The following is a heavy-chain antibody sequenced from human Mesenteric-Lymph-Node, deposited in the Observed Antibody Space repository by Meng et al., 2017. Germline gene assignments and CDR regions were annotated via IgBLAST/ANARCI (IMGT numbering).Heavy chain of an antibody. D-gene: IGHD3-10*01. CDR2: LFYSGSP. CDR3: ARRRGGSGRDC. Sequence: QVQLQEAAPGLWKPSQTLSLTCTISGFSISTNPDYWGWIRQSPGKGLEWIGSLFYSGSPYYHPSLKRRLTMSVDTSNNQFSLKLSSVTAADTAVYYCARRRGGSGRDCWGQGTLVTVSS. J-gene: IGHJ4*02. CDR1: GFSISTNPDY. V-gene: IGHV4-39*01.